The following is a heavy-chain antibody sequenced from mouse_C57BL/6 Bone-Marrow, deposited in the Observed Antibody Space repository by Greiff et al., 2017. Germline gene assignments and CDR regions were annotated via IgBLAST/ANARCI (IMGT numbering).Heavy chain of an antibody. J-gene: IGHJ3*01. CDR1: GFSLTSYG. D-gene: IGHD2-2*01. CDR3: ALGYEGFAY. Sequence: VQVVESGPGLVAPSQSLSITCTVSGFSLTSYGVDWVRQSPGKGLEWLGVIWGVGSTNYNSALKSRLSISKNNSKSQVFLKMNSLQTDDTAMYYCALGYEGFAYWGQGTLVTVSA. CDR2: IWGVGST. V-gene: IGHV2-6*01.